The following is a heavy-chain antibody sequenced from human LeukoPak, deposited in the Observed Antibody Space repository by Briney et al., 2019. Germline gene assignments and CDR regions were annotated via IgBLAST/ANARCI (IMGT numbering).Heavy chain of an antibody. D-gene: IGHD3-22*01. CDR1: GFTFSSYS. J-gene: IGHJ4*02. CDR3: ASHLLQDSSGYPPYYFDY. V-gene: IGHV3-21*01. Sequence: PGGSLRLSCAASGFTFSSYSMNWVRQAPGKGLEWVSSISSSSSYIYYADSVKGRFTISRDNAKNSLYLQMNSLRAEDTAVYYCASHLLQDSSGYPPYYFDYWGQGTLVTVSS. CDR2: ISSSSSYI.